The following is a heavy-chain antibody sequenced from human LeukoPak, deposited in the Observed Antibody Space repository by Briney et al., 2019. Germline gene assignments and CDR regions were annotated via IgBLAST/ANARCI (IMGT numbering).Heavy chain of an antibody. D-gene: IGHD3-22*01. Sequence: GGSLRLSCAASGFIVSSNYMNWVRQGPGKGLEWVSVIYRGGNTFYTDSVRGRFTISRDNSKNILYLQMNSPRPEDTAVYYCARGFYEFEDSGYYFDFWGQGTLVTVSS. J-gene: IGHJ4*02. V-gene: IGHV3-66*02. CDR2: IYRGGNT. CDR3: ARGFYEFEDSGYYFDF. CDR1: GFIVSSNY.